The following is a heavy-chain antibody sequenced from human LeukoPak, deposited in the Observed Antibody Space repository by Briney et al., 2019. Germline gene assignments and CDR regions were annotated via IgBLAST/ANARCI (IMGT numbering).Heavy chain of an antibody. CDR2: ISHRGST. CDR1: GYSISSDYY. Sequence: PLETLSLTCSVSGYSISSDYYWGWIRQPPGKGLEWVGSISHRGSTDYSPSLKSRVTISVDTSKNQFSLKLSSVTAADTAVYYCARHSSGWTPPFDPWGQGTLVTVSS. V-gene: IGHV4-38-2*02. CDR3: ARHSSGWTPPFDP. J-gene: IGHJ5*02. D-gene: IGHD6-19*01.